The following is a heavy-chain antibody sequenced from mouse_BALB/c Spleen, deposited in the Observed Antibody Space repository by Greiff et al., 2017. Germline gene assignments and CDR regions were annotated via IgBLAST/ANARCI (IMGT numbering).Heavy chain of an antibody. D-gene: IGHD2-14*01. CDR2: ISYSGST. CDR3: ARDYRYEGPAWFAY. J-gene: IGHJ3*01. V-gene: IGHV3-2*02. Sequence: EVQLQESGPGLVKPSQSLSLTCTVTGYSITSDYAWNWIRQFPGNKLEWMGYISYSGSTSYNPSLKSRISITRDTSKNQFFLQLNSVTTEDTATYYCARDYRYEGPAWFAYWGQGTLVTVSA. CDR1: GYSITSDYA.